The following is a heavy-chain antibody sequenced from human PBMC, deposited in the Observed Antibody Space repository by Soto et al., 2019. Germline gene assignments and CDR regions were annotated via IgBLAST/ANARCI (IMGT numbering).Heavy chain of an antibody. CDR2: ISAYNGNT. D-gene: IGHD6-13*01. CDR3: AREGRSSSWYEGNYYCYGMDV. V-gene: IGHV1-18*01. CDR1: GYTFTSYG. J-gene: IGHJ6*02. Sequence: QVQLVQSGAEVKKPGASVKVSCKASGYTFTSYGISWVRQAPGQGLEWMGWISAYNGNTNYAQKLQGRVTMTTDTSTSTAYMELRSLRSDDTAVYYCAREGRSSSWYEGNYYCYGMDVWGQGTTVTVSS.